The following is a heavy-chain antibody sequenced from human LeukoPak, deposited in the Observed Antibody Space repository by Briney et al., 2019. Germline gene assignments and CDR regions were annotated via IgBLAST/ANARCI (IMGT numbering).Heavy chain of an antibody. V-gene: IGHV1-69*05. D-gene: IGHD1-26*01. J-gene: IGHJ5*02. CDR2: IIPIFGTA. CDR1: GGTFSSYA. Sequence: ASVKVSCKASGGTFSSYAISWVRQAPGQGLEWMGGIIPIFGTADYAQKFQGRVTITTDESTSTAYMELSSLRSEDTAVYYCARDRPTGSYYSSWFDPWGQGTLVTVSS. CDR3: ARDRPTGSYYSSWFDP.